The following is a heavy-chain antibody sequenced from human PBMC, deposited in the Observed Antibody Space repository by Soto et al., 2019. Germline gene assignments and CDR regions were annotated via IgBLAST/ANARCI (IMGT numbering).Heavy chain of an antibody. D-gene: IGHD2-2*01. J-gene: IGHJ6*02. CDR2: FYYSENT. CDR1: GGSISSKSYS. Sequence: QLQLQESGPGLLKLSETLSLTCSVSGGSISSKSYSWGWIRQPPGKGLEWIGTFYYSENTYYNPSLKSRFTISVDTSKNQFSLKLSSVTAADTAVYYCAKLAGYCSGNSCHGDYAMDVWGQGTTVTVSS. V-gene: IGHV4-39*01. CDR3: AKLAGYCSGNSCHGDYAMDV.